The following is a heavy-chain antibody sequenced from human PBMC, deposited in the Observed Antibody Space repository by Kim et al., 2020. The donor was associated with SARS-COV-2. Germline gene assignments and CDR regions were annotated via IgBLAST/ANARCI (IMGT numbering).Heavy chain of an antibody. CDR2: INTNTGNP. D-gene: IGHD3-10*01. CDR1: GYTFTSYA. CDR3: ARDPRLKWFGVGGAFDI. J-gene: IGHJ3*02. Sequence: ASVKVSCKASGYTFTSYAMNWVRQAPGQGLEWMGWINTNTGNPTYAQGFTGRFVFSLDTSVSTAYLQISSLKAEDTAVYYCARDPRLKWFGVGGAFDIWGQGTMVTVSS. V-gene: IGHV7-4-1*02.